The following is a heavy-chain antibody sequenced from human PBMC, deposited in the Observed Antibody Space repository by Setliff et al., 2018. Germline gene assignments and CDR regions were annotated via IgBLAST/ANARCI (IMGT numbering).Heavy chain of an antibody. CDR3: ARPGYCSSTSCSGAFDI. Sequence: PGESLKLSCKGSGYSFTSYWIGWVRQMPGKGLEWMGIIYPGDSDTRYSPSFQGQVTISADKSISTAYLQWSSLKASDTAMYYCARPGYCSSTSCSGAFDIWGQGTMVTVSS. CDR2: IYPGDSDT. J-gene: IGHJ3*02. CDR1: GYSFTSYW. D-gene: IGHD2-2*01. V-gene: IGHV5-51*01.